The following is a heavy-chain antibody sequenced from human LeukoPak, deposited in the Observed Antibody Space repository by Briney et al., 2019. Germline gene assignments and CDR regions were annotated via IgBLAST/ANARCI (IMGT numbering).Heavy chain of an antibody. CDR1: GFTFDDYA. CDR3: ASLAAAGTLDY. V-gene: IGHV3-43*02. J-gene: IGHJ4*02. D-gene: IGHD6-13*01. CDR2: ISGDGGST. Sequence: PGGSLRLSCAASGFTFDDYAMHWVRQAPGKGLEWVSLISGDGGSTYYADPVKGRFTISRDNSKNSLYLQMNSLRTEDTALYYCASLAAAGTLDYWGQGTLVTVSS.